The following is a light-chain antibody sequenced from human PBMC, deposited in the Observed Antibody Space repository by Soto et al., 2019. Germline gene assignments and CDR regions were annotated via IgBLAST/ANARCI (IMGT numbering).Light chain of an antibody. J-gene: IGKJ1*01. Sequence: EIVLTQSPGTLSLSPGERVTRSGMASQSVSSYFLAWYQQKPGQAPRLLIYGASYRASGITDRFSGSGSGTDFTIIITRLEPEDFAVYYCEQYGSSPPTVGQGTQVEIK. V-gene: IGKV3-20*01. CDR3: EQYGSSPPT. CDR1: QSVSSYF. CDR2: GAS.